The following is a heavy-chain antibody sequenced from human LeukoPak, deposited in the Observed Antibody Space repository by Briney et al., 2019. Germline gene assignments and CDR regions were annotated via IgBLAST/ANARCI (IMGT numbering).Heavy chain of an antibody. D-gene: IGHD2-15*01. CDR3: ARYIVVNPQTSHAFDI. V-gene: IGHV4-59*01. Sequence: PSETLSFTCTVSGGSISRYNWSWIRQPPGKGLEWFGNIYYSGSTNYNPSLKSRVTISVDTSKNQFSLKLSSVTAADTAVYYCARYIVVNPQTSHAFDIWGQGTMVTVSS. CDR2: IYYSGST. J-gene: IGHJ3*02. CDR1: GGSISRYN.